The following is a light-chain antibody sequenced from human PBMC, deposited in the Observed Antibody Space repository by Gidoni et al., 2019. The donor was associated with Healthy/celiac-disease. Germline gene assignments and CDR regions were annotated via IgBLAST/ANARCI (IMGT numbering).Light chain of an antibody. Sequence: ESVLTQSPATLSLSPGERATLSCRASQGVSSYLAWYQQKPGQAPRLLIYDASNRATGIPARFSGSGPGTDFTLTISSLDPEDFAVYYCQQRSNWHLTFXGXTKVEIK. CDR3: QQRSNWHLT. J-gene: IGKJ4*01. CDR2: DAS. CDR1: QGVSSY. V-gene: IGKV3D-11*01.